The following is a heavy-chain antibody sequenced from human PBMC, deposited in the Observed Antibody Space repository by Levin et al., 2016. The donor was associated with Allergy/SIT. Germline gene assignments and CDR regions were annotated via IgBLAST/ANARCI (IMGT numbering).Heavy chain of an antibody. CDR3: ARVLWFGELNGLDV. D-gene: IGHD3-10*01. CDR2: SGSSISDI. J-gene: IGHJ6*02. V-gene: IGHV3-21*01. CDR1: GFTLSTYS. Sequence: GGPLRLSCAASGFTLSTYSINWVRQAPGQGLEWVSFSGSSISDIYYADSVKGRVTISRDTTKNSLYLQMSSLRVEDTAVYYCARVLWFGELNGLDVWGQGTSVTVSS.